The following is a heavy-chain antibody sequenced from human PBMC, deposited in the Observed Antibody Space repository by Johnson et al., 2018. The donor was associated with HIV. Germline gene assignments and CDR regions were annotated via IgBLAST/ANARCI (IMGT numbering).Heavy chain of an antibody. V-gene: IGHV3-20*04. CDR2: INWNGGST. D-gene: IGHD3-10*01. J-gene: IGHJ3*02. Sequence: EVQLVESGGGLIQPGGSLRLSCAASGFTFDDYGMSWVRQAPGKGLEWVSGINWNGGSTGYADSVKGRFTISRDNSKNTLYLQMNSLRAEDTAVYYCATGGSYDAFDIWGQGTMVTVSS. CDR3: ATGGSYDAFDI. CDR1: GFTFDDYG.